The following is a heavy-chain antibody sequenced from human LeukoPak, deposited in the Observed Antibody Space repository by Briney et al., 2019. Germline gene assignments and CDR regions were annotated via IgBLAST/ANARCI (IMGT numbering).Heavy chain of an antibody. CDR1: GFTFDDYG. CDR3: AKDMRPHNIVVVPAATDY. J-gene: IGHJ4*02. Sequence: AGGSLRLSCAASGFTFDDYGMSWVRQAPGKGLEWVSAISGSGGSTYYADSVKGRFTISRDNSKNTLYLQMNSLRAEDTAVYYCAKDMRPHNIVVVPAATDYWGQGTLVTVSS. D-gene: IGHD2-2*01. CDR2: ISGSGGST. V-gene: IGHV3-23*01.